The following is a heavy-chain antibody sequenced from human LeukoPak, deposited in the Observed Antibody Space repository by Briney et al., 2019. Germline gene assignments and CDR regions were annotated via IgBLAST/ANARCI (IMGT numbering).Heavy chain of an antibody. Sequence: GGSLRLSCAASGFTFSTYGMHWVCQAPGKGLEWVAFIRYDGRNKYYADSVKGRFTISRDNSKNTLCLQMNSLRAEDTAVYYCAKEIWPTVTTPGHTHFDYWGQGTLVTVFS. CDR2: IRYDGRNK. CDR1: GFTFSTYG. J-gene: IGHJ4*02. CDR3: AKEIWPTVTTPGHTHFDY. D-gene: IGHD4-17*01. V-gene: IGHV3-30*02.